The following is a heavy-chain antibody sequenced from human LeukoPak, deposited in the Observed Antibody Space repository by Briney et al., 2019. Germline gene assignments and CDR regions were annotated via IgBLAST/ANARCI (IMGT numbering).Heavy chain of an antibody. J-gene: IGHJ4*02. CDR1: GYTFTGYY. V-gene: IGHV1-2*02. CDR3: ARGEGRRDGYNYIRDGTRHDY. D-gene: IGHD5-24*01. Sequence: ASVKVSCKASGYTFTGYYIHGVRQARVQGLRWLGWINPKSSGTNYAQKFQGRVTMTRDTSISTAYMELSRLRSDDTAVYYCARGEGRRDGYNYIRDGTRHDYWGQGTLVTVSS. CDR2: INPKSSGT.